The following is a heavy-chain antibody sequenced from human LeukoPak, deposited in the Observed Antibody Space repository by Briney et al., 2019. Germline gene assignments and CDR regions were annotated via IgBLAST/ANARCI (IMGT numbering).Heavy chain of an antibody. Sequence: GGSLRLSCSASGFTFSSYWMHWVRQAPGKGLVWVSRIKSDGSAINYADSVKGRFTISRDNAKNTLYLQMNSLRAEDTAVYYCARDSVGGRPDYRGQGTLVTVSS. V-gene: IGHV3-74*01. CDR1: GFTFSSYW. J-gene: IGHJ4*02. D-gene: IGHD1-1*01. CDR2: IKSDGSAI. CDR3: ARDSVGGRPDY.